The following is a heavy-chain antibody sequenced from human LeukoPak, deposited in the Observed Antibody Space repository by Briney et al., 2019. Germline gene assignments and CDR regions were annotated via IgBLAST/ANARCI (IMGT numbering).Heavy chain of an antibody. CDR3: ARGGRVGARFDY. V-gene: IGHV1-46*01. Sequence: GASVKVSCKASGYTFTSYYMHWVRQAPGQGLEWMGIINPSGGSTSYAQKFQGRVAMTRDTSISTAYMELSRLRSDDTAVYYCARGGRVGARFDYWGQGTLVTVSS. J-gene: IGHJ4*02. CDR1: GYTFTSYY. D-gene: IGHD1-26*01. CDR2: INPSGGST.